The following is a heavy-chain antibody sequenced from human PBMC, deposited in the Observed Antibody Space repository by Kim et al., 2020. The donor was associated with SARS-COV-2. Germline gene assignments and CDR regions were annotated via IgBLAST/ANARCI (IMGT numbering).Heavy chain of an antibody. J-gene: IGHJ3*02. D-gene: IGHD1-26*01. CDR2: ISSSGSTI. CDR3: ARQPQWELIYDAFDI. V-gene: IGHV3-48*03. Sequence: GGSLRLSCAASGFTFSSYEMNWVRQAPGKGLEWVSYISSSGSTIYYADSVKGRFTISRDNAKNSLYLQMNSLRAEDTAVYYCARQPQWELIYDAFDIWGQGTMVTVSS. CDR1: GFTFSSYE.